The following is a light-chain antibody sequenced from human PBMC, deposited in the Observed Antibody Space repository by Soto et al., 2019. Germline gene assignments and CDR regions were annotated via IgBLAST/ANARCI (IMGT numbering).Light chain of an antibody. V-gene: IGKV3-20*01. Sequence: IVLTQSPGTLSLSPGERANLSCGASQSVSNNYLAWYKQKPCQSPRLLIYGASNRATGIPDRFSGSGSGTEFTLTISRLEPEDFAVYYCQQYGTSGTFGHGTKVDI. J-gene: IGKJ1*01. CDR3: QQYGTSGT. CDR2: GAS. CDR1: QSVSNNY.